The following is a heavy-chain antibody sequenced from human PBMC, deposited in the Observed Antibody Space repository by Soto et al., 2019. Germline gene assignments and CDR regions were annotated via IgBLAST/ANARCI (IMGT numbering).Heavy chain of an antibody. J-gene: IGHJ4*02. Sequence: GGSLRLSCAASGFTFSNAWMSWVRQAPGKGLEWVSRIKSKTDGGTTDYAAPVKGRFTISRDDSKNTLYLQMNSLKTEDTAVYYCTTTLGSGPDYWGQGTLVTVSS. D-gene: IGHD3-3*01. V-gene: IGHV3-15*01. CDR3: TTTLGSGPDY. CDR1: GFTFSNAW. CDR2: IKSKTDGGTT.